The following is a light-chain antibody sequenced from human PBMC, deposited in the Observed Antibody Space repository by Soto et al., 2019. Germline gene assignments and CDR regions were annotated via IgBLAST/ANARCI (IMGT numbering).Light chain of an antibody. Sequence: DIQMTQSPSTLSASVGDRVTITCRASQSISSWLAWYQQKPGKAPKVLIYKASNLESGVPSRFSGSGSGTEFTLTTSSLQPDDFATYYCQQYSSYSTFGQGTKVDIK. V-gene: IGKV1-5*03. CDR2: KAS. CDR1: QSISSW. CDR3: QQYSSYST. J-gene: IGKJ1*01.